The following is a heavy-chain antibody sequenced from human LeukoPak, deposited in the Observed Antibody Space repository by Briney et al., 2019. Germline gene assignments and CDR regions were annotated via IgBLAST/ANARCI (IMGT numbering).Heavy chain of an antibody. CDR1: GGSISSYY. CDR2: IYYSGST. D-gene: IGHD3-16*01. CDR3: ARDQSTMGFTNWFDP. Sequence: RTSETLSLTCTVSGGSISSYYWSWIRQPPGKGLEWIGYIYYSGSTNYNPSLKSRVTISVDTSKNQFSLKLSSVTAAGTAVYYCARDQSTMGFTNWFDPWGQGTLVTVSS. J-gene: IGHJ5*02. V-gene: IGHV4-59*01.